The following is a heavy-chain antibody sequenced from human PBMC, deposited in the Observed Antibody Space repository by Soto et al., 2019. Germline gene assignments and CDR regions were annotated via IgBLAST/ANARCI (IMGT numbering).Heavy chain of an antibody. D-gene: IGHD6-19*01. J-gene: IGHJ4*02. Sequence: VGSLRLSCAASGFTFSSYAISCVRQAPGKGLEWVSAISGSGGSTYYADSVKGRFTISRDNSKNTLYLQMNSLRAEDTAVYYCAKEGEYSSGWDNFDYWGQGTLVTVS. CDR3: AKEGEYSSGWDNFDY. CDR2: ISGSGGST. V-gene: IGHV3-23*01. CDR1: GFTFSSYA.